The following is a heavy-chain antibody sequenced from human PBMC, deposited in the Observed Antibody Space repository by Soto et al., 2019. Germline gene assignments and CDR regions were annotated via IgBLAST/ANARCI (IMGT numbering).Heavy chain of an antibody. V-gene: IGHV3-48*04. D-gene: IGHD2-21*01. CDR1: GFTFSNYG. Sequence: EVHLVESGGGLVQPGGSLRLSCAASGFTFSNYGMNWARQAPGRGLEWVTHINAPGETKSYSDSVKGRFTVSRDDAKNSLYLQMSSLRADDTAIYYCARDPEGINDFDYWGQGTLVTVSS. CDR3: ARDPEGINDFDY. CDR2: INAPGETK. J-gene: IGHJ4*02.